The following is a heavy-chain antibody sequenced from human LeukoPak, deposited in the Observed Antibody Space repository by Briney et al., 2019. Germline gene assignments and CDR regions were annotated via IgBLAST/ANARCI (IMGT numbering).Heavy chain of an antibody. CDR2: FDPEDGET. V-gene: IGHV1-24*01. D-gene: IGHD6-13*01. CDR3: ATPSTYSSSWYFDY. CDR1: GYTPTELS. J-gene: IGHJ4*02. Sequence: PSVKASCKVSGYTPTELSMHWVRQPAGKGLEWMGGFDPEDGETIYAQKFQGRVTMTEDTSTDTAYMELSSLRSEDTAVYYCATPSTYSSSWYFDYWGQGTLVTVSS.